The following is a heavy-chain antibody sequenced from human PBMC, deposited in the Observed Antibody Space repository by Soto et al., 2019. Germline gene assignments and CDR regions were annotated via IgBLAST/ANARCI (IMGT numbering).Heavy chain of an antibody. J-gene: IGHJ4*02. V-gene: IGHV4-39*01. CDR2: IYYSGST. CDR1: GGSISSSSYY. CDR3: ARQHVVVVAANPID. Sequence: PSETLSLTCTVSGGSISSSSYYWGWIRQPPGKGLEWIGSIYYSGSTYYNPSLKSRVTISVDTSKNQFSLKLRSVTAADTAVYYSARQHVVVVAANPIDWGQGTQVTVSS. D-gene: IGHD2-15*01.